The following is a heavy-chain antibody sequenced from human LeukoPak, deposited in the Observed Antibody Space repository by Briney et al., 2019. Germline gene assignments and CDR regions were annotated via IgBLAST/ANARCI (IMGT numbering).Heavy chain of an antibody. Sequence: GRSLRLSCAASRFTFSSYGMHWVRQAPGKGLEWVAVIWYDGSNKYYADSVKGRFTISRDNSKNTLYLQMNSLRAEDTAVYYCARETYYYDSSGYYYYYGMDVWGQGTTVTVSS. CDR2: IWYDGSNK. CDR1: RFTFSSYG. CDR3: ARETYYYDSSGYYYYYGMDV. J-gene: IGHJ6*01. D-gene: IGHD3-22*01. V-gene: IGHV3-33*01.